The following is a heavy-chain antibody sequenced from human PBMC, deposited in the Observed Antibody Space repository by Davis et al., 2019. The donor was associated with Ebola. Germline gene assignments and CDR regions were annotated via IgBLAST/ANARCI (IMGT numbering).Heavy chain of an antibody. D-gene: IGHD4-11*01. CDR3: ARAMTTVTLGYYYYGMDV. CDR1: GYTFTSYG. Sequence: ASVKVSCKASGYTFTSYGISRVRQAPGQGLEWMGWISAYNGNTNYAQKLQGRVTMTTDTSTSTAYMELRSLRSDDTAVYYCARAMTTVTLGYYYYGMDVWGKGTTVTVSS. J-gene: IGHJ6*04. V-gene: IGHV1-18*01. CDR2: ISAYNGNT.